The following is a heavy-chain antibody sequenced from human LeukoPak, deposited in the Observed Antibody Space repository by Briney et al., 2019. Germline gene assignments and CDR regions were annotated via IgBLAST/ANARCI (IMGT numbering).Heavy chain of an antibody. V-gene: IGHV3-30-3*01. CDR2: ISFDGTNK. Sequence: PGRSLRLSCAASGFTFSNYAIHWVRQAPGKGLEWVALISFDGTNKYYADSVKGRFTISRDNSKDTLYLLMNSLTAEDTAVYYCARGGLYSSGWPYYFDYWGQGTLVTVSS. D-gene: IGHD6-19*01. CDR1: GFTFSNYA. J-gene: IGHJ4*02. CDR3: ARGGLYSSGWPYYFDY.